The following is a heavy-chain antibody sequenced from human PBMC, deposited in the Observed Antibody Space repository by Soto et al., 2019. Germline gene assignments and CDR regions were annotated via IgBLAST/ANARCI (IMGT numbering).Heavy chain of an antibody. J-gene: IGHJ4*02. D-gene: IGHD5-12*01. CDR3: ARGSSGYDFFES. Sequence: QLQLQQSGSGLVKPSQTLSLTCGVSGGSISGSIYSWSWIRQPPGKGLEWIGYTHHRGSTYLNPSLQSGVIISTDTSKNQFSLNLTSVTAADTAMYYWARGSSGYDFFESWGQGTLVTVSP. CDR1: GGSISGSIYS. CDR2: THHRGST. V-gene: IGHV4-30-2*01.